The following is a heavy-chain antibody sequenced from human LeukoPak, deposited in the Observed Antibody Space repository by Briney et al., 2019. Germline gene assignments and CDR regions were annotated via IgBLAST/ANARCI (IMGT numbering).Heavy chain of an antibody. J-gene: IGHJ4*02. D-gene: IGHD6-13*01. V-gene: IGHV4-59*08. Sequence: PSETLSLTCAVYGGSFSGYYWSWIRQPPGKGLEWIGYIYYSGSTNYNPSLKSRVTISVDTSKNQFSLKLSSVTAADTAVYYCAMNAGAAAVSPFDYWGQGTLVTVSS. CDR3: AMNAGAAAVSPFDY. CDR2: IYYSGST. CDR1: GGSFSGYY.